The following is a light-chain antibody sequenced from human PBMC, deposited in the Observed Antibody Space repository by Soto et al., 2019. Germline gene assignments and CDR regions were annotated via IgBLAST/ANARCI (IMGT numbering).Light chain of an antibody. CDR3: QQYYDCLLT. V-gene: IGKV4-1*01. CDR2: WAS. J-gene: IGKJ4*01. CDR1: QNVLYSSDNESKNY. Sequence: DIVMTQSPDSLAVSLGERATINCKSSQNVLYSSDNESKNYVAWYQQKPGQPPKLLIYWASTRDSGFPDRFSGRGSGPDFTLTISSLQAEDVAVYYCQQYYDCLLTFGGGTKAEIK.